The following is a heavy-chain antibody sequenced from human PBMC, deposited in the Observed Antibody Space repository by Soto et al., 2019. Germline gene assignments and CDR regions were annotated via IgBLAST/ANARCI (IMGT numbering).Heavy chain of an antibody. CDR1: GGTFSNYP. Sequence: VQLVQSGAEVKKPGSSVKVSCKASGGTFSNYPFIWVRQAPGQGLDWMGGIIPIFGTTDYGQRFQGRVTITAVESANTAYMELSSLSSDDTAVYYCARGLYCGGGCYSHFDYWGQGTLVTVSS. CDR3: ARGLYCGGGCYSHFDY. J-gene: IGHJ4*02. V-gene: IGHV1-69*19. D-gene: IGHD2-21*02. CDR2: IIPIFGTT.